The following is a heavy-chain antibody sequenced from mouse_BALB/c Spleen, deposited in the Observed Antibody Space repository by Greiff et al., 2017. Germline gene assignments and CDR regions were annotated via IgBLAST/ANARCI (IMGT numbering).Heavy chain of an antibody. CDR2: ISSGGSYT. V-gene: IGHV5-6*01. Sequence: EVKLVESGGDLVKPGGSLKLSCAASGFTFSSYGMSWVRQTPDKRLEWVATISSGGSYTYYPDSVKGRFTISRDNAKNTLYLQMSSLKSEDTAMYYCAREPSLGSFDYWGQGTTLTVSS. CDR3: AREPSLGSFDY. D-gene: IGHD4-1*01. J-gene: IGHJ2*01. CDR1: GFTFSSYG.